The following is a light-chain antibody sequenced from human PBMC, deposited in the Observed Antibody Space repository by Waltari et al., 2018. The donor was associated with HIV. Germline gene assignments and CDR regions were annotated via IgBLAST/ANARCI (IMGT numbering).Light chain of an antibody. J-gene: IGLJ3*02. CDR1: YIGTHD. V-gene: IGLV3-9*01. Sequence: SYDLPQSLSVSVALGQTAKIPCGGRYIGTHDVHWYQQKPTQAPSLVIYNNNNRPAGIRERFSASKSRDTATLTISEAQGGDEAAYVCQVGEDNSVVFGGGTNLTV. CDR3: QVGEDNSVV. CDR2: NNN.